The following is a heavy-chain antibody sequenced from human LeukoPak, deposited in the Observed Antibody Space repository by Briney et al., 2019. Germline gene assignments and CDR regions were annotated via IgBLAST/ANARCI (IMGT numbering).Heavy chain of an antibody. CDR2: ISAYNGNT. CDR3: ARDRIDGGTPCAFDI. CDR1: GYTFTSYG. D-gene: IGHD4-23*01. V-gene: IGHV1-18*01. J-gene: IGHJ3*02. Sequence: ASVKVSCKASGYTFTSYGISWVRQAPGQGLKCMGWISAYNGNTNYAQKLQGRVTMTTDTSTSTAYMELRSLRSDDTAVYYCARDRIDGGTPCAFDIWGQGTMVTVSS.